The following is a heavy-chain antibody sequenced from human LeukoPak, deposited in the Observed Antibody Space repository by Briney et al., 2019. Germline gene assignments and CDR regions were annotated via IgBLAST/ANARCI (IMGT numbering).Heavy chain of an antibody. Sequence: SETMSLTCAVYGASYNAYYWSWIRQPPGKGLEWVGDIDHRGTATYNPSLKSRLSISADASKNQFSLKLNSVTDADTAVYYCAVGITILGVAASFDSWGQGNLVIVSS. CDR2: IDHRGTA. D-gene: IGHD3-3*01. CDR3: AVGITILGVAASFDS. V-gene: IGHV4-34*01. J-gene: IGHJ4*02. CDR1: GASYNAYY.